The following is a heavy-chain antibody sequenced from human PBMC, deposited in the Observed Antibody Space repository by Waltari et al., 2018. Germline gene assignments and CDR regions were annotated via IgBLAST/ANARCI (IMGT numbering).Heavy chain of an antibody. J-gene: IGHJ5*02. CDR2: ISPIFGTA. CDR3: ARDYGLLPYNWFDP. D-gene: IGHD2-15*01. V-gene: IGHV1-69*14. Sequence: QVQLDQSGAEVKKPGYSVKVSCKASGRTFSSYAISWVRQAPGQGLEWMGGISPIFGTANYAQKFQGRVTSTADKSTSTAYMELSSLRSEDTAVYYCARDYGLLPYNWFDPWGQGTLVTVSS. CDR1: GRTFSSYA.